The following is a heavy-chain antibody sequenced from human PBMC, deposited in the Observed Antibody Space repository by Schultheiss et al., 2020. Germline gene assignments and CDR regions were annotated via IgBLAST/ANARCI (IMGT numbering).Heavy chain of an antibody. Sequence: SETLSLTCAVYGGSFSGYYWSWIRQPPGKGLEWIGEINHSGSTNYNPSLKSRVTISVDTSKNQFSLKLSSVTAADTAVYYCARQDYDYVWGSYYFDPWGQGTLVTVSS. CDR1: GGSFSGYY. V-gene: IGHV4-34*01. J-gene: IGHJ5*02. CDR2: INHSGST. CDR3: ARQDYDYVWGSYYFDP. D-gene: IGHD3-16*01.